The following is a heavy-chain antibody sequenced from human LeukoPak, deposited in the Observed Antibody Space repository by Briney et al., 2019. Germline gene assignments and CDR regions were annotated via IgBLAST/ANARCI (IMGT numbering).Heavy chain of an antibody. CDR3: ARLSKYGSGTYYPDV. CDR1: GGSVSSGSYY. Sequence: SETLSLTCSVSGGSVSSGSYYWSWIRQPPGEGLDWIGYIYYSGSTNYNPSLKSRVTISVDTSKNQFSLNLSSVSAADTAVYYCARLSKYGSGTYYPDVWGQGTTVSVSS. J-gene: IGHJ6*02. D-gene: IGHD3-10*01. CDR2: IYYSGST. V-gene: IGHV4-61*01.